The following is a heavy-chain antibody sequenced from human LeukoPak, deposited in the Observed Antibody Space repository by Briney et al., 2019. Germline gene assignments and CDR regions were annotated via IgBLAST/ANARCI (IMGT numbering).Heavy chain of an antibody. D-gene: IGHD1-20*01. Sequence: SETLSLTCTVSGGSISTYYWSWIRQSPGKGLEWIGFIQYSGNTKSNPSLKGRVTISLDMSKNKFSLSLTSVTAADTAVYYCARETNNWALDYWGQGTLVTVSS. J-gene: IGHJ4*02. CDR3: ARETNNWALDY. CDR2: IQYSGNT. V-gene: IGHV4-59*01. CDR1: GGSISTYY.